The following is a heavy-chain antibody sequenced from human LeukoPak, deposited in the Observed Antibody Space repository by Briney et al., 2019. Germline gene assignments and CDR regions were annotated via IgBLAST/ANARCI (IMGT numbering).Heavy chain of an antibody. CDR1: GFTFSSYA. CDR2: ISGSGGST. V-gene: IGHV3-23*01. D-gene: IGHD3-9*01. CDR3: AKGDYDILTGYYKRAGDNWFDP. Sequence: QAGGSLRLSCAASGFTFSSYAMSWVRQAPGKGLEWVSAISGSGGSTYYADFVKGRFTISRDNSKNTLYLQMNSLRAEDTAVYYCAKGDYDILTGYYKRAGDNWFDPWGQGTLVTVSS. J-gene: IGHJ5*02.